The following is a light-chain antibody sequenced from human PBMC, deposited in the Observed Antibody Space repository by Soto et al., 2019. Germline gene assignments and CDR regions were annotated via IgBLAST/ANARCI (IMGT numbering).Light chain of an antibody. CDR2: AAS. J-gene: IGKJ5*01. CDR1: QTITTY. CDR3: QQSFSTPIT. V-gene: IGKV1-39*01. Sequence: DIQMTQSPSSLSASVGDRVTITCRASQTITTYLNWYQQKPGKAPQLLIYAASSLQTGVPSRFSGSGSGTDFTLTISSLQPEDFATYYCQQSFSTPITFGQGTRLENK.